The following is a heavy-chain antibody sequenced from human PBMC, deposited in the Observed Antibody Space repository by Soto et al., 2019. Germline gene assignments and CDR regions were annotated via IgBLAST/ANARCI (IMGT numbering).Heavy chain of an antibody. Sequence: QVQLQQWGAGLVKPSETLSLTCAVYGGSFTGYYWSWIRQPPGKGLEYIGEINHSGSTDINPPLKSRVTISVDTSKNQFSLNVSSVTAADTAVYYCARLSQDGFYYFDSWGQGTLVTVSS. CDR2: INHSGST. V-gene: IGHV4-34*02. CDR3: ARLSQDGFYYFDS. J-gene: IGHJ4*02. CDR1: GGSFTGYY.